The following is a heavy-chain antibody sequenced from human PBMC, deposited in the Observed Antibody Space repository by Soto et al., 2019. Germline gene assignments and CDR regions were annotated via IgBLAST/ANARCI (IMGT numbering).Heavy chain of an antibody. J-gene: IGHJ4*02. V-gene: IGHV3-23*01. CDR2: ISDSGDRT. D-gene: IGHD2-21*02. Sequence: EVQLLESGGGLVQPGGSLTLSCAASGVTLSMYAVTWVRQAPGKGLEWVSSISDSGDRTYYTDSVKGRFTVSRDTSKNTVYLQMRSLRGEDTAVYYCAKEVEGDCFCFDFWGQGTLVTVSS. CDR1: GVTLSMYA. CDR3: AKEVEGDCFCFDF.